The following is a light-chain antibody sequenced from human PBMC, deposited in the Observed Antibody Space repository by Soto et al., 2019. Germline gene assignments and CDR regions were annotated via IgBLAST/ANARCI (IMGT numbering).Light chain of an antibody. V-gene: IGKV3-11*01. CDR3: QQRSNWTLT. CDR2: DAS. CDR1: QSVSSY. J-gene: IGKJ3*01. Sequence: EIVLTQSPATLSLSPGERATLSFRASQSVSSYLAWYQQKPGQAPRLLIYDASNRATGIPARFSGSGSGTAFTLTIRSLEPEDFAVYYCQQRSNWTLTFGPGTKVDIK.